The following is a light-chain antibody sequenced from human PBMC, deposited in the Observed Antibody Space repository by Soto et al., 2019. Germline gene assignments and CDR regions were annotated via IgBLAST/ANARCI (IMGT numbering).Light chain of an antibody. CDR3: CSYAGSSTFV. V-gene: IGLV2-23*01. J-gene: IGLJ1*01. CDR2: EGG. Sequence: QSALTQPASVSGSPGQSITISCTGTSSDVGSYNLVSWYQQHPGKAPKLMIYEGGKRPSGVSNRFSGSKSGNTASLTISGLQAEEEADYYCCSYAGSSTFVFGTGTKLTVL. CDR1: SSDVGSYNL.